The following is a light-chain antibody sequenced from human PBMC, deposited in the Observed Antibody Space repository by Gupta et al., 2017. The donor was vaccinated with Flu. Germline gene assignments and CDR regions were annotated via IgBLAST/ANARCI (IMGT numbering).Light chain of an antibody. CDR3: MKGTHPWT. CDR1: QSLIYKNGNTY. CDR2: EVS. J-gene: IGKJ2*02. V-gene: IGKV2-30*01. Sequence: PGTLGQPASISCRSSQSLIYKNGNTYLNWFQQRPGQSPRRLIYEVSNRDSGVPDRFSGSGSATDFTLNISRGEAEDVGVYYWMKGTHPWTFGQGTRLEIK.